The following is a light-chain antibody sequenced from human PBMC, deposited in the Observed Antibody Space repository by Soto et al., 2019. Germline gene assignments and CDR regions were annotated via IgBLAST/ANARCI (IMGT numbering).Light chain of an antibody. CDR2: GNS. CDR3: HSYASSLSGSV. V-gene: IGLV1-40*01. CDR1: SCNIGAGYD. J-gene: IGLJ2*01. Sequence: QSVLTQPPSVSGAPGQTVTISCTVSSCNIGAGYDVHWYQHLPGTAPKLLIYGNSNRPSGVPDRFSGSKSGTSASLAITGLQAEDEADYYCHSYASSLSGSVFGGGTKLTVL.